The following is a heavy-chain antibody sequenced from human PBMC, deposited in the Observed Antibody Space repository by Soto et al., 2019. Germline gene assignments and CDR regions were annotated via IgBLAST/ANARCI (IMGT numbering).Heavy chain of an antibody. J-gene: IGHJ4*02. V-gene: IGHV4-30-4*01. D-gene: IGHD5-18*01. CDR3: ATESGSTYGYFDH. Sequence: SETPSLTCTVSGGSVTSDEDYWTWIRQSPGKGLEWIGYISNSGSTGYNPSLKTRLSMSVDRSKNQFTLRLTSVTAADTAVYFCATESGSTYGYFDHWGQGTQVTVSS. CDR2: ISNSGST. CDR1: GGSVTSDEDY.